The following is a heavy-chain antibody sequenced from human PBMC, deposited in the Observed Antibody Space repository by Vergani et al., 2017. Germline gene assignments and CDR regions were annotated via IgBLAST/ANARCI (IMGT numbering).Heavy chain of an antibody. D-gene: IGHD3-10*01. Sequence: EVQLVESGGGLVKPGGSLRHSCAASGFPFSSYSMNWVRQAPGKGLEWVSSISSSSSYIYYADSVKGRFTISRDNAKNSLYLQMNSLRAEDTAVYYCARDMKGSSGSRPGGTNSRRNYYYYYGMDVWGQGTTVTVSS. J-gene: IGHJ6*02. CDR1: GFPFSSYS. V-gene: IGHV3-21*01. CDR2: ISSSSSYI. CDR3: ARDMKGSSGSRPGGTNSRRNYYYYYGMDV.